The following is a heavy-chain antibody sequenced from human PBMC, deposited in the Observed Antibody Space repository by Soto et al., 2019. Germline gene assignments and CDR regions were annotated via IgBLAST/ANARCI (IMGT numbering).Heavy chain of an antibody. V-gene: IGHV3-23*01. CDR3: AKEYCSGGTCYSVFDF. Sequence: GGSLRLSCAASGFTFSSFYMSWVRQAPGKGLEWGSAISGSGYTTYSADSAKGRFTLSRDNSKNTLYMEMNSLTAEDTAVYYCAKEYCSGGTCYSVFDFWGQGTLVTVSS. J-gene: IGHJ4*01. CDR1: GFTFSSFY. D-gene: IGHD2-15*01. CDR2: ISGSGYTT.